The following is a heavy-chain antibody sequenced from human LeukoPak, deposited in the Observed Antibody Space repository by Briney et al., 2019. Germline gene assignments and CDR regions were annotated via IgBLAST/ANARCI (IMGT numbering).Heavy chain of an antibody. CDR2: ISGSGGST. D-gene: IGHD3-22*01. CDR3: AKTPKEYYYDDAFDI. J-gene: IGHJ3*02. V-gene: IGHV3-23*01. Sequence: GGSLRLSCAPSGFTFSSYAMSWVRQAPGKGLEWVSTISGSGGSTYYADSVKGRFTISRDNSKNTLYLQMNSLRAEDTAVYYCAKTPKEYYYDDAFDIWGQGTMVTVSS. CDR1: GFTFSSYA.